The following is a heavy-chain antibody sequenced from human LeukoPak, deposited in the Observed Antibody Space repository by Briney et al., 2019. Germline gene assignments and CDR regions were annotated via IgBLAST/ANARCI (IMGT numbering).Heavy chain of an antibody. Sequence: QPGGSLRLSCAASGFTFSSYSMNWVRQAPGKGLEWVSGISGSGGSTYYADSVKGRFTISRDNSKNTLYLQMNSLRVEDTAVYYCAKEQGSGWHIFDYWGQGTLVTVSS. CDR1: GFTFSSYS. V-gene: IGHV3-23*01. D-gene: IGHD6-19*01. J-gene: IGHJ4*02. CDR3: AKEQGSGWHIFDY. CDR2: ISGSGGST.